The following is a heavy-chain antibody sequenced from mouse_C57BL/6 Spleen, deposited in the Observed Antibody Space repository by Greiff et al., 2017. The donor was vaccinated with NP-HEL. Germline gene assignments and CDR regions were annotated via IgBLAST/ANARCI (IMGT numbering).Heavy chain of an antibody. J-gene: IGHJ2*01. CDR1: GYAFSSSW. CDR3: AREERIYYGTFDY. CDR2: IYPGDGDT. Sequence: QVQLKQSGPELVKPGASVKISCKASGYAFSSSWMNWVKQRPGKGLEWIGRIYPGDGDTNYNGKFKGKATLTADKSSSTAYMQLSSLTSEDSAVYFCAREERIYYGTFDYWGQGTTLTVSS. D-gene: IGHD2-1*01. V-gene: IGHV1-82*01.